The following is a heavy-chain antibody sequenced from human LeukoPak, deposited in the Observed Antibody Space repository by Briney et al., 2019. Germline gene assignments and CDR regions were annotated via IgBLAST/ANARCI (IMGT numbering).Heavy chain of an antibody. CDR3: AREEPITMVRGVTGYYGMDV. Sequence: SETLSLTCTVSGGSISSGDYYWSWVRQPPGKGLEWIGYIYYSGSTYYNPSLKSRVTISVDTSKNQFSLKLSSVTAADTAVYYCAREEPITMVRGVTGYYGMDVWGQGTTVTVSS. CDR2: IYYSGST. D-gene: IGHD3-10*01. J-gene: IGHJ6*02. V-gene: IGHV4-30-4*01. CDR1: GGSISSGDYY.